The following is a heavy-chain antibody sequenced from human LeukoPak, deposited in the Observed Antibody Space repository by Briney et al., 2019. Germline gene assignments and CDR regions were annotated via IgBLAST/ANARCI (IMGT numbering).Heavy chain of an antibody. Sequence: ASVKVSCKVSGYTLTELSIHWVRLAHGERLEWMGGFDPEDGETIYAQKFQGRVTMTEDTSTYTANMELSSLRSDDTAVYYCATGGTYYYGNTTYHTFDYWGQGTLLTVSS. CDR2: FDPEDGET. D-gene: IGHD3-10*01. CDR1: GYTLTELS. CDR3: ATGGTYYYGNTTYHTFDY. V-gene: IGHV1-24*01. J-gene: IGHJ4*02.